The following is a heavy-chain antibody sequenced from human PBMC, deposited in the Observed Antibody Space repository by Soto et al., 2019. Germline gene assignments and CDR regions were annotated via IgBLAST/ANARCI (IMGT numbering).Heavy chain of an antibody. CDR2: IYYSGST. V-gene: IGHV4-39*01. CDR1: GXSISSSSYY. J-gene: IGHJ4*02. CDR3: ASPKLGAVAFDY. D-gene: IGHD6-19*01. Sequence: GXSISSSSYYWGWIRQPPGKGLEWIGSIYYSGSTYYNPSLKSRVTISVDTSKNQFSLKLSSVTAADTAVYYCASPKLGAVAFDYWGQGTLVTVS.